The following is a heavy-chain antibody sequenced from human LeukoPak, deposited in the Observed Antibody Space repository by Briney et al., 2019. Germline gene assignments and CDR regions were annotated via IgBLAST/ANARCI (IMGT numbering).Heavy chain of an antibody. J-gene: IGHJ5*02. D-gene: IGHD3-3*01. V-gene: IGHV1-8*01. CDR3: ARLEPANYDFWSGYYTFWFDP. CDR2: MNPNSGNT. CDR1: GYTFTSYD. Sequence: ASVKVSCKASGYTFTSYDINWVRQATGQGLEWMGWMNPNSGNTGYAQKFQGRVTMTRNTSISTAYMELSSLRSEDTAVYYCARLEPANYDFWSGYYTFWFDPWGQGTLVTVSS.